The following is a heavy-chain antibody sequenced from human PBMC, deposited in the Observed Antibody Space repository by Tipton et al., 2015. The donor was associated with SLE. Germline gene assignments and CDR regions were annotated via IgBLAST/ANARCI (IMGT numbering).Heavy chain of an antibody. CDR3: ARDNRQWLVQTKVSYYYYYMDV. V-gene: IGHV4-59*01. Sequence: LSCTVSGGSISSYYWSWIRQPPGKGLEWIGYIYYSGSTNYNPSLKSRVTISVDTSKNQFSLKLSSVTAADTAVYYCARDNRQWLVQTKVSYYYYYMDVWGKGTTVTVSS. D-gene: IGHD6-19*01. CDR2: IYYSGST. J-gene: IGHJ6*03. CDR1: GGSISSYY.